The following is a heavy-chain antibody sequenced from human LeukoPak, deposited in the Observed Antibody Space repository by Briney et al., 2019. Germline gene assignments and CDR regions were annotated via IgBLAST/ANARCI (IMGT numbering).Heavy chain of an antibody. CDR2: MKANSGNT. CDR1: GYTFTNYD. CDR3: ARGLFLEWLLSYYYYMDV. Sequence: ASVKVSCKASGYTFTNYDINWVRQATGQGLEWMGWMKANSGNTGYAQKFQGRVTISRNTSISTAYMELSSLRSEDTAVYYCARGLFLEWLLSYYYYMDVWGRGTTVTVSS. J-gene: IGHJ6*03. V-gene: IGHV1-8*03. D-gene: IGHD3-3*01.